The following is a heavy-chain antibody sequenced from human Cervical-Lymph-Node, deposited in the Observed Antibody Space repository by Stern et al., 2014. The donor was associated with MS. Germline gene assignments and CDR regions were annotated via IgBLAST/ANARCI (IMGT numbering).Heavy chain of an antibody. CDR2: IYPYDSDT. J-gene: IGHJ4*02. Sequence: VHLLQSGAEVIKPGESLKISCKLSGYSFTIYYIAWVRQMPGKGLEWMEFIYPYDSDTTYSPSFQGQVTISANKPITTAYLQWSSLRASDTAMYYCARHVQGFDYWGQGTLVTVSS. V-gene: IGHV5-51*04. CDR3: ARHVQGFDY. CDR1: GYSFTIYY.